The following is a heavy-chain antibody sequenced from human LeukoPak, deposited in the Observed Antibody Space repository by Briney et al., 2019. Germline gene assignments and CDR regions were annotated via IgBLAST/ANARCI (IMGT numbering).Heavy chain of an antibody. Sequence: SETLSFTCTVSGGSISSSSYYWGWIRQPPGKGLEWIGSIYYSGSTYYNPSLKSRVTISVDTSKNQFSLKLSSVTAADTAVYYCARRVVYTANNWFDPWGQGTLVTVSS. CDR2: IYYSGST. CDR1: GGSISSSSYY. J-gene: IGHJ5*02. CDR3: ARRVVYTANNWFDP. D-gene: IGHD2-8*02. V-gene: IGHV4-39*01.